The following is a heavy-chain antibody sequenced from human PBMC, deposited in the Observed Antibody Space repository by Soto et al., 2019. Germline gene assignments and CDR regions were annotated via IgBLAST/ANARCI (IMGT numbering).Heavy chain of an antibody. J-gene: IGHJ6*02. V-gene: IGHV4-59*01. CDR2: IYYSGST. CDR1: GGSISRYY. Sequence: SETLSLTCTVSGGSISRYYWSWIRPPPGKGLEWIGYIYYSGSTNYNPSLKSRVTISVDTSKNQFSLKLSSVTAADTAVYYCARDKSLDYYYYGMDVWGQGTTVTVSS. CDR3: ARDKSLDYYYYGMDV.